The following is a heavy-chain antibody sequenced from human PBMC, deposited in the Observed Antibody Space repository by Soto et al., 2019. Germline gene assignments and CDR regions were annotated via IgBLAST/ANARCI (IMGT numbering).Heavy chain of an antibody. D-gene: IGHD2-15*01. CDR1: GFPFSSFG. V-gene: IGHV3-33*01. J-gene: IGHJ5*02. Sequence: GGSLRLSCEASGFPFSSFGIHWVRQAPGKGLEWLAIIWNDGSNEYYADSVKGRFTISRDNSKNTVYLQVSNLRAEDTAVYFCARDQTASGGSSDPWGQEPWSPSPQ. CDR3: ARDQTASGGSSDP. CDR2: IWNDGSNE.